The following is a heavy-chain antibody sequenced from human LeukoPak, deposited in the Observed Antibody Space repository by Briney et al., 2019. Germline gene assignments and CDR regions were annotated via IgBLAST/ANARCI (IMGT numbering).Heavy chain of an antibody. D-gene: IGHD6-6*01. Sequence: GGSLRLSCAASGFTFSSYIMNWVRQAPGKGLEWVSSTSSSSSYIYYADSVKGRSTISRDNAKNSLYLQMNSLRAEDTAVYYCASDIAARPSWFDPWGQGTLVTVSS. CDR3: ASDIAARPSWFDP. CDR2: TSSSSSYI. CDR1: GFTFSSYI. V-gene: IGHV3-21*01. J-gene: IGHJ5*02.